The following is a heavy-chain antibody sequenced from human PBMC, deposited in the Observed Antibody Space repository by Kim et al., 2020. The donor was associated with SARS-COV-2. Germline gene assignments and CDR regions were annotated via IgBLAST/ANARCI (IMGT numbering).Heavy chain of an antibody. D-gene: IGHD3-10*01. J-gene: IGHJ4*02. Sequence: DSVKGRFTISRENAKNTLYLQMNSLRAEDTAVYYCARDRSNYYGSGSSFDYWGQGTLVTVSS. CDR3: ARDRSNYYGSGSSFDY. V-gene: IGHV3-74*01.